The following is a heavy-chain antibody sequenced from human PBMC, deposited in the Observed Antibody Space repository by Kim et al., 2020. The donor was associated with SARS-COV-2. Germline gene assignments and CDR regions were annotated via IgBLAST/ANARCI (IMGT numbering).Heavy chain of an antibody. CDR2: INHSGST. Sequence: SETLSLTCAVYGGSFSGYYWSWIRQPPGKGLEWIGEINHSGSTNYNPSLKSRVTISVDTSKNQFSLKLSSVTAADTAVYYCARAYYYGSGSYYNPSDVWGKGTTVTVSS. CDR3: ARAYYYGSGSYYNPSDV. J-gene: IGHJ6*04. V-gene: IGHV4-34*01. CDR1: GGSFSGYY. D-gene: IGHD3-10*01.